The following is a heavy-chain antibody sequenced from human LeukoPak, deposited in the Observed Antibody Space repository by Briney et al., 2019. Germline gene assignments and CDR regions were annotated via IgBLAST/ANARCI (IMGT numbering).Heavy chain of an antibody. Sequence: ASVTVSFTASGYTFTGYYMHWVRQAPGQGLEWMGWINPNSGGTNYAQKFQGRGTMTRDTSISTAYMELSRLRSDDTAVYYCARGCGIFGVALKGFDPWGQGTLVTVSS. CDR1: GYTFTGYY. J-gene: IGHJ5*02. D-gene: IGHD3-3*01. CDR3: ARGCGIFGVALKGFDP. CDR2: INPNSGGT. V-gene: IGHV1-2*02.